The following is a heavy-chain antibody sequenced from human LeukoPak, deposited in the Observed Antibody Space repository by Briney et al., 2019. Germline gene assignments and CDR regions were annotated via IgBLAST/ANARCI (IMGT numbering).Heavy chain of an antibody. CDR3: SGGRDIAVAGPGGYFDY. CDR1: GFIFSDYH. V-gene: IGHV3-11*01. CDR2: ISPGGDAV. Sequence: GGSLRLSCAASGFIFSDYHMSWIRQAPGKGLEWVSYISPGGDAVYFADSVKGRFTISRDNAKNSLFLQMSSLTAEDTAVYYCSGGRDIAVAGPGGYFDYWGQRSLVTVSS. J-gene: IGHJ4*02. D-gene: IGHD6-19*01.